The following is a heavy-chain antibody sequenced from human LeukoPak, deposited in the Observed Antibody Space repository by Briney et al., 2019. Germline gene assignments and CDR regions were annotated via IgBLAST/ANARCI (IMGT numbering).Heavy chain of an antibody. Sequence: GGSLRLSCAASGFTFSSYAMSWVRQAPGKGLEWVSTISGSGAGTYYADSVKGRFTISRDNPKNTLYLQMNSLRAEDTAIYYCAKGTRGSGTSYDDDYWGQATLVTVSS. V-gene: IGHV3-23*01. CDR2: ISGSGAGT. CDR1: GFTFSSYA. J-gene: IGHJ4*02. D-gene: IGHD3-10*01. CDR3: AKGTRGSGTSYDDDY.